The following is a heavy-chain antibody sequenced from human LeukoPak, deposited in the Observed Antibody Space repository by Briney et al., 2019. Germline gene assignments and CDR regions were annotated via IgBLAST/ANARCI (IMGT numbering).Heavy chain of an antibody. J-gene: IGHJ4*02. CDR3: ARGPSYGDRSDFLDY. CDR2: VNHDGSEK. D-gene: IGHD4/OR15-4a*01. Sequence: GGSLRLSCAASGFTVSSNYMSWVRQAPGKGLEWVANVNHDGSEKYYVDSVKGRFTISRDNGKNSLYLQMNSLRAEDTAVYYCARGPSYGDRSDFLDYWGQGTLVTVSS. V-gene: IGHV3-7*01. CDR1: GFTVSSNY.